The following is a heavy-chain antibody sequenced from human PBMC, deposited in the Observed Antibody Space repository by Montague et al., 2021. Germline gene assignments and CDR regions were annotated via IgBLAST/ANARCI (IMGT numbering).Heavy chain of an antibody. J-gene: IGHJ4*02. CDR2: ISGSGGST. V-gene: IGHV3-23*01. CDR3: AKEEEYCSGDSCYIDY. CDR1: GFTFSSYA. D-gene: IGHD2-15*01. Sequence: SLRPSCAASGFTFSSYAMSWVRQAPGKGLEWVSAISGSGGSTYYADSVKGRFTISRDNSKNTLYLQMNSLRAEDAAVYSCAKEEEYCSGDSCYIDYWGQGTLVTVSS.